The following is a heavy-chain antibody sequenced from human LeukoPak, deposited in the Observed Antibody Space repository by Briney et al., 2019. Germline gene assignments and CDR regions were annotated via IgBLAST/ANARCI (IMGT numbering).Heavy chain of an antibody. V-gene: IGHV3-43*02. D-gene: IGHD6-19*01. CDR1: GFTFDDYA. CDR2: ISGDGGST. J-gene: IGHJ4*02. Sequence: GGSLRLSCAASGFTFDDYAMRWVRQAPGKGLEWVSLISGDGGSTSYADSVKGRFTIYRDKSKKSLYLQRNSLRAEDMAWYYCAKDMGGSGWYFSVDYWGKGTLVTASS. CDR3: AKDMGGSGWYFSVDY.